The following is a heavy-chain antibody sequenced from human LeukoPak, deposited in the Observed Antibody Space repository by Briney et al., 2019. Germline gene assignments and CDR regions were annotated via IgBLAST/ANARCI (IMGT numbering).Heavy chain of an antibody. D-gene: IGHD2-15*01. CDR1: GFTFGDYW. J-gene: IGHJ4*02. CDR3: ARVGCSGGSCYSGY. V-gene: IGHV3-21*01. Sequence: SGGSLRLSCAGSGFTFGDYWMNWVRQAPGKGLEWVSSISSSSSYIYYADSVKGRFTISRDNAKNSLYLQMNSLRAEDTAVYYCARVGCSGGSCYSGYWGQGTLVTVSS. CDR2: ISSSSSYI.